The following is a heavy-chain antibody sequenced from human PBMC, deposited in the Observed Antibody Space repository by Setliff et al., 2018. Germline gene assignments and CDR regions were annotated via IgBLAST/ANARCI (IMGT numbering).Heavy chain of an antibody. CDR3: AGDCRDIVVVPAAMSNDYYYYYYMDV. CDR1: GGTFSSYA. Sequence: GASVKVSCKASGGTFSSYAISWVRQAPGQGLEWMGRIIPIFGTANYAQKFQGRVTITADKSTSTAYMELSSLRSEDTAVYYCAGDCRDIVVVPAAMSNDYYYYYYMDVWGKGTTVTVSS. V-gene: IGHV1-69*06. CDR2: IIPIFGTA. D-gene: IGHD2-2*01. J-gene: IGHJ6*03.